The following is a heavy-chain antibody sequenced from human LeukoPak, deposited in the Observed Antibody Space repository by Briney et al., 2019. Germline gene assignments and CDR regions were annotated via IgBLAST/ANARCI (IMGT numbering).Heavy chain of an antibody. Sequence: PSETLSLTCAVYGGSFSDYYWNWIRQPPGKGLEWIGEITHSGSTNYNLSLKSRVTLSVDTSKNQFSLKVSSLTAADTAVYYCAGSISVAGPEDYWGQGTLVTVSS. CDR3: AGSISVAGPEDY. CDR2: ITHSGST. D-gene: IGHD6-19*01. J-gene: IGHJ4*02. V-gene: IGHV4-34*01. CDR1: GGSFSDYY.